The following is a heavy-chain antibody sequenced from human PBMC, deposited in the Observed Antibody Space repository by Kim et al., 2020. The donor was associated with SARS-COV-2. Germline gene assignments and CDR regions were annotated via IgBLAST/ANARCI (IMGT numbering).Heavy chain of an antibody. CDR2: INPSGGST. CDR3: ARDPSGNWNDPTNWFDP. V-gene: IGHV1-46*01. CDR1: GYTFTSYY. D-gene: IGHD1-20*01. Sequence: ASVKVSCKASGYTFTSYYMHWVRQAPGQGLEWMGIINPSGGSTSYAQKFQGRVTMTRDTSTSTVYMDLSSLRSEDTAVYYCARDPSGNWNDPTNWFDPWGQGTLVTVSS. J-gene: IGHJ5*02.